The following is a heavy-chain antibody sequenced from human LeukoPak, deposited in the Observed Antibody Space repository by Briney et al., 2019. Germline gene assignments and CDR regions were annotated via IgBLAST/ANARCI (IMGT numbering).Heavy chain of an antibody. J-gene: IGHJ5*02. CDR2: ISAYNGNT. CDR1: VYTFTSYG. V-gene: IGHV1-18*01. Sequence: AAVKVSCKASVYTFTSYGSRWVRQPPGQGREWMGWISAYNGNTNYAQKLQGRVTMTTDTSTSTAYMELRSLRSDDTAVYYCARDLVVRGLRPNWFDPWGQGTLVTVSS. D-gene: IGHD3-10*01. CDR3: ARDLVVRGLRPNWFDP.